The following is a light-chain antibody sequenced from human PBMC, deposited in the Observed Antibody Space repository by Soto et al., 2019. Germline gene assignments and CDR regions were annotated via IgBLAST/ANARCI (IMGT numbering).Light chain of an antibody. CDR3: SSYTSSGTLYV. J-gene: IGLJ1*01. V-gene: IGLV2-14*01. CDR2: DVS. Sequence: QSVLTQPASVSGSPGQSMTISCTGTSSDVGGYNYVSWYQQHPGKAPKLMIYDVSNRPSGVSNRFSGSKSGNTASLTISGLQAEDEADYYCSSYTSSGTLYVFGTGTKVTVL. CDR1: SSDVGGYNY.